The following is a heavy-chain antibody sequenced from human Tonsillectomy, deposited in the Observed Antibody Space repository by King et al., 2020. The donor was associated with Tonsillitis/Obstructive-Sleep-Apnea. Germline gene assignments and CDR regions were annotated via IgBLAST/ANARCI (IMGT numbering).Heavy chain of an antibody. CDR1: GYTFTSYA. D-gene: IGHD6-13*01. CDR3: ARGRYIAAAQTNWFDP. Sequence: QLVQSGAEVKKPGASVKVSCKASGYTFTSYAMHWVRQAPGQRLEWMGWINAGNGNTKYSQKFQGRVTITRDTSASTAYMELSSLRSEDTAVYYCARGRYIAAAQTNWFDPWGQGTLVTVSS. CDR2: INAGNGNT. J-gene: IGHJ5*02. V-gene: IGHV1-3*01.